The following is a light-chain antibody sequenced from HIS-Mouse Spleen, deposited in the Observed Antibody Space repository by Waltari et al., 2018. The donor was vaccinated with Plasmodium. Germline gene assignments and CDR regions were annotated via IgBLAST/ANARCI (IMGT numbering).Light chain of an antibody. V-gene: IGKV3-20*01. CDR3: QQYGSSPYT. J-gene: IGKJ2*01. CDR2: GAS. CDR1: QSVSSSD. Sequence: EIVLTQSPGTLSLSPGERATLSCRASQSVSSSDLAWYQQKPGQAPRLLIYGASSRATGIPDGFSGSGSGTDFTLTISRLEPEDFAVYYCQQYGSSPYTFGQGTKLEIK.